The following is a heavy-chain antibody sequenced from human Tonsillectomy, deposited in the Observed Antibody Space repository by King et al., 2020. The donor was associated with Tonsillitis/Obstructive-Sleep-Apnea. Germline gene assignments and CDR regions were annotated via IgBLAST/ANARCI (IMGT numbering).Heavy chain of an antibody. CDR3: ARHGGSGWYGGWFDP. Sequence: QLQESGPGLVKPSETLSLTCTVSGGSISGINYYWGWIRQPPGKGLEWIGSIYYTGSTYYNPSLESRVTIFVDTSKNQFSLKLSSVAAADTAVYYCARHGGSGWYGGWFDPCGQGTLVTVSS. D-gene: IGHD6-19*01. CDR1: GGSISGINYY. V-gene: IGHV4-39*01. J-gene: IGHJ5*02. CDR2: IYYTGST.